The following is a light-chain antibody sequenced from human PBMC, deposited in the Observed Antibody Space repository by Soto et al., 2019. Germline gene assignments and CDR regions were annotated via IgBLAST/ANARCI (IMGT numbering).Light chain of an antibody. CDR1: QSISSY. V-gene: IGKV1-39*01. J-gene: IGKJ2*01. CDR2: AAS. Sequence: DLQMTQSPSSLSASVGDRVTITCRASQSISSYLNWYQQKPGKAPKLLIYAASSLQSGVPSRFSGSGSGTEFTLTISSLQPEDFATYYCQQSYSTPPTCGQGTKLEIK. CDR3: QQSYSTPPT.